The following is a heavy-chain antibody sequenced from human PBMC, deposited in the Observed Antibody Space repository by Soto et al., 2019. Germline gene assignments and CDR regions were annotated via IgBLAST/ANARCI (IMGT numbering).Heavy chain of an antibody. Sequence: PSETLSLTCTVPGGSISSYYWSWIRQPPGKGLEWIGYIYYSGSTNYNPSLKSRVTISVDTSKNQFSLKLSSVTAADTAVYYCARVWGGAFDIWGQGTMDTGSS. CDR3: ARVWGGAFDI. CDR2: IYYSGST. J-gene: IGHJ3*02. V-gene: IGHV4-59*01. CDR1: GGSISSYY. D-gene: IGHD3-10*01.